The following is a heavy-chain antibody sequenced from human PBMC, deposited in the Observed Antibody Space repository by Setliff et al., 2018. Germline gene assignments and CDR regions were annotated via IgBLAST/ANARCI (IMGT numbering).Heavy chain of an antibody. V-gene: IGHV4-31*03. CDR3: ARGRAGHSGH. CDR1: GGSISSGGYY. D-gene: IGHD6-19*01. Sequence: KPSETLSLTCTVSGGSISSGGYYWSWIRQHPGKGLEWIGYIYYSGSTPYYNPSLKSRVTISVDTSKNQFSLKLSSVTAADTAVYYCARGRAGHSGHWGQGTLVTVSS. CDR2: IYYSGSTP. J-gene: IGHJ4*02.